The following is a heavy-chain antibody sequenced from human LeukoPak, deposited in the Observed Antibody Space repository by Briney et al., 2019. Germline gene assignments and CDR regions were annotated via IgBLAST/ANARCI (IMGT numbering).Heavy chain of an antibody. CDR2: ISWNSGRI. D-gene: IGHD1-26*01. Sequence: RPGGSLRLSCAASGFSFDDYAMHWVRQAPGKGLEWVSGISWNSGRIDYADSVKGRFTISRDNSKNMLYLQMNSLRAEDTAVYYCTKVARLGWELLSYYFDYWGQGTLVTVSS. CDR1: GFSFDDYA. V-gene: IGHV3-9*01. CDR3: TKVARLGWELLSYYFDY. J-gene: IGHJ4*02.